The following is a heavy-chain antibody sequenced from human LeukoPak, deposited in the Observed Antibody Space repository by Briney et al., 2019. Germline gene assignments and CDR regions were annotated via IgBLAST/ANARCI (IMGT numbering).Heavy chain of an antibody. V-gene: IGHV1-24*01. CDR2: IDHENGAE. CDR1: GYSLSELL. J-gene: IGHJ4*02. Sequence: ASVKVSCKVSGYSLSELLIHWVRQPPGKGLEWMAGIDHENGAEVSAQKVEGRVTMTKDTSTDTAYTELSGLRPDDTAIYYCATEGDYSPDYWGQGTLVTVSS. D-gene: IGHD1-14*01. CDR3: ATEGDYSPDY.